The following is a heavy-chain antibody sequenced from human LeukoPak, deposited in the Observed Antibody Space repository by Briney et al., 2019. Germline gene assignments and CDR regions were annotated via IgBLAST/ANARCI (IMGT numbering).Heavy chain of an antibody. J-gene: IGHJ3*02. CDR3: ARGYRSGWIDPFDI. CDR1: GGSISSSNYY. CDR2: IYTSGST. V-gene: IGHV4-61*02. Sequence: TPSQTLSLTCTVSGGSISSSNYYWNWIRQPAGKGLEWIGRIYTSGSTNYNPSLKSRVTISVDTSKNQFSLKLSSVTAADTAVYYCARGYRSGWIDPFDIWGQGTMVTVSS. D-gene: IGHD6-19*01.